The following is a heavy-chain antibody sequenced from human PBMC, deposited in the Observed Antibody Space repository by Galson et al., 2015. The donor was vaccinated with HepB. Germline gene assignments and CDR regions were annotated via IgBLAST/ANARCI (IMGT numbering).Heavy chain of an antibody. CDR1: AFTFSSFT. V-gene: IGHV3-30*04. CDR2: VSPDGRNT. D-gene: IGHD4-17*01. J-gene: IGHJ5*02. CDR3: ARNATVTEHYQWFDH. Sequence: SLRLSCAASAFTFSSFTMHWVRQAPGKGLEWVAAVSPDGRNTYYADSVKGRFTISRDNSENTLYPQMNSLRPEDTAVYHCARNATVTEHYQWFDHWGQGTLVTVSS.